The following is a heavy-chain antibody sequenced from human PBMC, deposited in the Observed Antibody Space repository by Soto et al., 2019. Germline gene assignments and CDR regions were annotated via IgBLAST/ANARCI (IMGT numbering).Heavy chain of an antibody. D-gene: IGHD3-22*01. V-gene: IGHV1-8*01. CDR3: ARYYYDSSGYEEYFDY. CDR2: MNPNSGNT. Sequence: QVQLVQSGAEVKKPGASVKVSCKASGYTFTSYDINWVRQATGQGLEWMGWMNPNSGNTGYAQKFQGRVTMTRNTSISTAYMELSSLRSEDTAVYYCARYYYDSSGYEEYFDYWGQGTLVTVSS. J-gene: IGHJ4*02. CDR1: GYTFTSYD.